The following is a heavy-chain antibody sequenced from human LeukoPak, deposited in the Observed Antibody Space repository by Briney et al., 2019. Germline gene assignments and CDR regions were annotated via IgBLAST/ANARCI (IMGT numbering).Heavy chain of an antibody. CDR1: GGSISSYY. V-gene: IGHV4-4*07. D-gene: IGHD6-13*01. Sequence: PSETLSLTCTVSGGSISSYYWSWIRQPAGKGLEWIGRIYTSGSTNYNPSLKSRVTMSVDTSKNQFSLKLSSVTAADTAVYYCARGVAVGGTTHFDPWGQGTLVTVSS. CDR2: IYTSGST. J-gene: IGHJ5*02. CDR3: ARGVAVGGTTHFDP.